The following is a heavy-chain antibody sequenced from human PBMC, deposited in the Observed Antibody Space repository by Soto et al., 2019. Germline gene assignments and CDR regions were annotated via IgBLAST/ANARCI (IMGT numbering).Heavy chain of an antibody. CDR1: GFTFDDYA. V-gene: IGHV3-9*01. J-gene: IGHJ3*02. CDR3: AKAQPAGSSGWPPFAAFDI. D-gene: IGHD6-19*01. Sequence: GGSLRLSCAASGFTFDDYAMHWVRQAPGKGLEWVSGISWNSGSIGYADSVKGRFTISRDNAKNSLYLQMNSLRAEDTALYYCAKAQPAGSSGWPPFAAFDIWGQGTMVTVSS. CDR2: ISWNSGSI.